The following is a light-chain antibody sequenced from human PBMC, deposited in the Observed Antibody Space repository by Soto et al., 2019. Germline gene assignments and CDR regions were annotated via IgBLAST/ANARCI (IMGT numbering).Light chain of an antibody. CDR2: AAS. CDR1: QSISNY. Sequence: DMEMTQSPSSLSASVGDRVTITCRASQSISNYLNWYQHKPGKVPKLLIYAASSLQSGVPTGFSGSGSGTHFTLTINSLQPEDFATYYCQQSYGTPLTFGGGTKIEIK. CDR3: QQSYGTPLT. V-gene: IGKV1-39*01. J-gene: IGKJ4*01.